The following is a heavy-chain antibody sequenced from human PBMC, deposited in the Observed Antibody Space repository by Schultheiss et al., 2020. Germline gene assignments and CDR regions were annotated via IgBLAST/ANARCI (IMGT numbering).Heavy chain of an antibody. J-gene: IGHJ4*02. CDR3: TRLGLGYCSGGSCYSTLIDY. V-gene: IGHV3-23*01. Sequence: GGSLRLSCAASGFTFSSYGMHWVRQAPGKGLEWVSAISGSGGSTYYADSVKGRFTISRDNSKNTLYLQMNSLRAEDTAVYYCTRLGLGYCSGGSCYSTLIDYWGQGTLVTVS. CDR2: ISGSGGST. D-gene: IGHD2-15*01. CDR1: GFTFSSYG.